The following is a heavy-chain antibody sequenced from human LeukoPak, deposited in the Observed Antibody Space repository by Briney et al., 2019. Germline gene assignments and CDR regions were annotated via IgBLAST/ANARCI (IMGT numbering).Heavy chain of an antibody. CDR2: INPNSGGT. CDR3: ARDSDTYYYDSSGYYNY. D-gene: IGHD3-22*01. V-gene: IGHV1-2*02. Sequence: ASVKVSCKASGYTFTSYYMHWVRQAPGQGLEWMGWINPNSGGTNYAQKFQGRVTMTRDTSISTAYMELSRLRSDDTAVYYCARDSDTYYYDSSGYYNYWGQGTLVTVSS. J-gene: IGHJ4*02. CDR1: GYTFTSYY.